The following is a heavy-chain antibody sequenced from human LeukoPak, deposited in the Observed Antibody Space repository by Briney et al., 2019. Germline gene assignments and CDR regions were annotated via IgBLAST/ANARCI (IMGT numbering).Heavy chain of an antibody. Sequence: GGSLRLSCAASGFTFSSYATSGVRQAPGKGVEWVSAISGSGGSTYYADSVKGRFTISRDNSKNTLYLQMNSLRAEDTAVYYCAKMGSSGYFYGGQGTLVTVSA. CDR1: GFTFSSYA. CDR3: AKMGSSGYFY. D-gene: IGHD3-22*01. V-gene: IGHV3-23*01. J-gene: IGHJ4*02. CDR2: ISGSGGST.